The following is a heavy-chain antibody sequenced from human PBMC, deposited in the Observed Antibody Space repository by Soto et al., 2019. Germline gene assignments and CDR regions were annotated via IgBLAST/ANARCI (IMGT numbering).Heavy chain of an antibody. CDR2: IIPIFGTA. D-gene: IGHD3-22*01. V-gene: IGHV1-69*01. CDR1: GGTFSRHA. CDR3: ARGWGYDSNDYYYAY. J-gene: IGHJ4*01. Sequence: QVQLVQSGAEVRKPGSSVKVSCKASGGTFSRHAISWVRQAPGQGLEWMGGIIPIFGTANHAQKFQGRVTIIADESTSTVYMELSSLRSEDTAMYYCARGWGYDSNDYYYAYXGXGXXXIVSS.